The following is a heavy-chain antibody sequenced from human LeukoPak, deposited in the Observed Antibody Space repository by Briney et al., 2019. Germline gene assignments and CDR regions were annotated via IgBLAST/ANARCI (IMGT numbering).Heavy chain of an antibody. CDR3: ARDRCSSTSCYGVGNWFDP. J-gene: IGHJ5*02. Sequence: SVKVSCKASGGTFSCYAISWVRQAPGQGLEWMGRIIPILGIANYAQKFQGRVTITADKSTSTAYMELSSLRSEDTAVYYCARDRCSSTSCYGVGNWFDPWGQGTLVTVSS. CDR1: GGTFSCYA. V-gene: IGHV1-69*04. D-gene: IGHD2-2*01. CDR2: IIPILGIA.